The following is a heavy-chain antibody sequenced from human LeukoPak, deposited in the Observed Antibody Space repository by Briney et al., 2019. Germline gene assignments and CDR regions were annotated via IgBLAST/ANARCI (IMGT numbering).Heavy chain of an antibody. CDR3: ARRIGVVIAAPFDY. CDR2: IYTSGST. D-gene: IGHD2-15*01. Sequence: PSETLSLTCTVSGGSISSYYWSWIRQPAGKGLEWIGRIYTSGSTNYNPSLKSRVTMSVDTSKNQFSLKLTSVTATDTAVYYCARRIGVVIAAPFDYWGQGSLVTVSS. J-gene: IGHJ4*02. CDR1: GGSISSYY. V-gene: IGHV4-4*07.